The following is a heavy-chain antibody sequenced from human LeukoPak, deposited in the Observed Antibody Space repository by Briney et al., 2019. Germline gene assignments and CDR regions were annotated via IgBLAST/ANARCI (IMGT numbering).Heavy chain of an antibody. V-gene: IGHV3-48*02. J-gene: IGHJ4*02. CDR3: ARGIAEIDY. Sequence: GGSLRLSCAASGFIFSSNSMNWVRQVPGKGLEWVSYISSSGSVIHYADSVKGRFTISRDNAKDSLYLQMNSLRDGDAAVYYCARGIAEIDYWGQGTLVTVSS. CDR2: ISSSGSVI. D-gene: IGHD2/OR15-2a*01. CDR1: GFIFSSNS.